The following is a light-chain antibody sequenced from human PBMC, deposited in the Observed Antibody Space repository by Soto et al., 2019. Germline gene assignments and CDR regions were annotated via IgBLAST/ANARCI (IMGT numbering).Light chain of an antibody. CDR2: EVS. V-gene: IGLV2-14*01. J-gene: IGLJ2*01. CDR3: SSYTTRSTLV. CDR1: SSDVGTYNY. Sequence: QSVLTQPASVSGSPGQSITISCTGTSSDVGTYNYVSWYQQHPGKAPKLMISEVSNRPSGFSNRFSGSKSGNTASLTISGLQAEDEADYFCSSYTTRSTLVFGGGTKLTVL.